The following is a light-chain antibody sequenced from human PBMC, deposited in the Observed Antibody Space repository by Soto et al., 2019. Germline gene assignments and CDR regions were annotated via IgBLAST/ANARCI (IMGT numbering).Light chain of an antibody. V-gene: IGKV3-20*01. CDR2: GAS. J-gene: IGKJ2*01. CDR3: QHYGSSPPYT. Sequence: EIVLTQSPGTLSLSPGERATLSCRASQSVSSNYLARYQQKPGQAPRRLIYGASSRATGIPDRFSVSASGTDFTLTISRLEPEDFAVYSCQHYGSSPPYTFGQGTKLEIK. CDR1: QSVSSNY.